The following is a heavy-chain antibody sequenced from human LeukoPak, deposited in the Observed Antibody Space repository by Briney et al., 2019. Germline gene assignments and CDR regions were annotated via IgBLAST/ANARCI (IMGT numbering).Heavy chain of an antibody. CDR2: INGYGSTT. D-gene: IGHD4-17*01. Sequence: GGSLRLSCAASGFTFETYWMHWVRQAPGKGLVWVSCINGYGSTTNYADSVRGRFTISRDNAKNTLYLQMNSLGAEDTAVYYCARDEPTVTTGPPVGSWGQGTLVTVSS. J-gene: IGHJ4*02. CDR3: ARDEPTVTTGPPVGS. CDR1: GFTFETYW. V-gene: IGHV3-74*01.